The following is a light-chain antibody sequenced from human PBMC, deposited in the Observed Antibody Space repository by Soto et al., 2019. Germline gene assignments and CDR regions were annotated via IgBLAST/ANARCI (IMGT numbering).Light chain of an antibody. CDR1: RSDIGSYNY. V-gene: IGLV2-14*01. J-gene: IGLJ1*01. Sequence: QSALTQPASVSGSPGQSITISCSGTRSDIGSYNYVAWYQQFPGKTPKILIYGVSNRPSGVSSRFSGSKSGNTASLTISGLQAEDDADYYCISYTGSSTSYVFGSGTKV. CDR3: ISYTGSSTSYV. CDR2: GVS.